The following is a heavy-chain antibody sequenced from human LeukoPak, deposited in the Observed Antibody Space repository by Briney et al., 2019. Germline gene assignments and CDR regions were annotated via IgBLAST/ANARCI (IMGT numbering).Heavy chain of an antibody. CDR2: INPNSGGT. Sequence: ASVKVSCKASGYTFTGYYMHWVRQAPGQGLGWMGWINPNSGGTNYAQKFQGRVTMTRDTSISTAYMELSRLRSDDTAVYYCASGVVPAAIGWNWFDPWGQGTLVTVSS. CDR1: GYTFTGYY. V-gene: IGHV1-2*02. J-gene: IGHJ5*02. D-gene: IGHD2-2*01. CDR3: ASGVVPAAIGWNWFDP.